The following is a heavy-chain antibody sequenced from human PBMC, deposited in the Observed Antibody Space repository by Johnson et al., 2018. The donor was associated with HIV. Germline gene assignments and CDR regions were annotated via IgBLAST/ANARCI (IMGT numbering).Heavy chain of an antibody. CDR2: IQQDGSDT. CDR1: GFTFSNYW. J-gene: IGHJ3*02. V-gene: IGHV3-7*05. CDR3: ARASAATKGNAFDI. D-gene: IGHD1-26*01. Sequence: VQLVESGGGLVQPGGSLRLSCAASGFTFSNYWMTWVRQARGKGLEWVANIQQDGSDTYYVDSVKGRFTISRDNAKNSLYLQMNSLRAEDTALYYCARASAATKGNAFDIWGQGTMVTVSS.